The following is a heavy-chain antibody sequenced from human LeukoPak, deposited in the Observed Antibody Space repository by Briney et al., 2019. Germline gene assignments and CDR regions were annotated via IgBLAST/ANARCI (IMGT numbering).Heavy chain of an antibody. Sequence: SETLSLTCTVSGGSISSYYWSWIRQPAGKGLEWIGRIFTSGSTNYNPSLKSRVTMSVDTSKNQFSLKLSSVTAADTAVYYCARDRVVVGATYHNWFDPWGQGTLVTVSS. J-gene: IGHJ5*02. CDR1: GGSISSYY. CDR2: IFTSGST. CDR3: ARDRVVVGATYHNWFDP. D-gene: IGHD1-26*01. V-gene: IGHV4-4*07.